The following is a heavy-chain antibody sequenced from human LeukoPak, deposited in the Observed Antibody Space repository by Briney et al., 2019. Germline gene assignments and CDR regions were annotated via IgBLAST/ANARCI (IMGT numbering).Heavy chain of an antibody. CDR1: GYTFSGYY. CDR3: AREMNYDDYRTSDY. D-gene: IGHD4-17*01. V-gene: IGHV1-2*02. J-gene: IGHJ4*02. CDR2: IDSNSDGT. Sequence: ASVKVSCKASGYTFSGYYMHWVRRAPGQGCEWMGRIDSNSDGTNYAQNFQGRVTMTRDTSISTVYMELISLRSDDTAVYYCAREMNYDDYRTSDYWGQGTLVTVSS.